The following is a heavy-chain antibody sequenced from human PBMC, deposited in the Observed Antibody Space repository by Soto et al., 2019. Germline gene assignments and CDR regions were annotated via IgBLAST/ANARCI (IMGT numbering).Heavy chain of an antibody. Sequence: VASVKVSCKASGYTFTSYYMHWVRQAPGQGLEWMGIINPSGGSTSYAQKFQGRVTMTRDTSTSTVYMELSSLRSEDTAVYYCARDPRFLYYGAGSYYTPNYGMDVWGQGTTVTVAS. J-gene: IGHJ6*02. D-gene: IGHD3-10*01. CDR2: INPSGGST. V-gene: IGHV1-46*01. CDR3: ARDPRFLYYGAGSYYTPNYGMDV. CDR1: GYTFTSYY.